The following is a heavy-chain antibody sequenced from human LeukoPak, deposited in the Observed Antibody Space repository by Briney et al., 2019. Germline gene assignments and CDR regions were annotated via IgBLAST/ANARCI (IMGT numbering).Heavy chain of an antibody. CDR1: GFTFSSYA. V-gene: IGHV3-23*01. CDR3: AKVSWFGDHNWFDP. J-gene: IGHJ5*02. Sequence: PGGSLRLSCAASGFTFSSYAMSWVRQAPGKGLEWVSAISGSGGSTYYADSVKGRFTISRDNSKNTLYLQMNSLRAEDTAVYYCAKVSWFGDHNWFDPWGQGTLSPSPQ. CDR2: ISGSGGST. D-gene: IGHD3-10*01.